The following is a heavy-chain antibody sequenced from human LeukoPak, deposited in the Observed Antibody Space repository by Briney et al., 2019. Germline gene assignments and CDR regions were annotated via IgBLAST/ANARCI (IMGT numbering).Heavy chain of an antibody. J-gene: IGHJ4*02. D-gene: IGHD7-27*01. CDR3: VTLGMGGYFDY. CDR1: GFTFTSYA. Sequence: PGGSLRLSCSASGFTFTSYAMHWVRQAPGKGLEYVSAISSNGGSTYYADSVKGRFTISRDNSTNTLYLQMSSLRAEDTAVYYCVTLGMGGYFDYWGQGTLVTVSS. CDR2: ISSNGGST. V-gene: IGHV3-64D*09.